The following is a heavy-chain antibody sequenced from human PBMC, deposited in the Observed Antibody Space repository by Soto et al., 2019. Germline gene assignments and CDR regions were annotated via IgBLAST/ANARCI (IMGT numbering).Heavy chain of an antibody. Sequence: QLQLQESGPGLVKPSETLSLTCAVSGGSISSSSYYWGWIRQPPGKGLEWIGSIYYSGSTYYNPSIKGLVPISVEPTKTHFSLNLSSVPAADRAVYYCARPYGYGGYEGDAFDIWGQGTMVTVSS. CDR2: IYYSGST. V-gene: IGHV4-39*01. J-gene: IGHJ3*02. D-gene: IGHD5-12*01. CDR1: GGSISSSSYY. CDR3: ARPYGYGGYEGDAFDI.